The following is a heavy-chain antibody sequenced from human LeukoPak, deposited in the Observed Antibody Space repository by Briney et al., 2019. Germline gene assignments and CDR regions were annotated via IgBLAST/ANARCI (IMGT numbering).Heavy chain of an antibody. D-gene: IGHD3-22*01. Sequence: GGSLRLSCAASGFTFSSYAMHWVRQAPGKGLEWVALISYDGSNKYYADSVKGRFTISRDNSKNTLYLQMNSLRAEDTAVYYCASGRYDSSGYYDYWGQGTLVTVSS. CDR1: GFTFSSYA. CDR2: ISYDGSNK. J-gene: IGHJ4*02. CDR3: ASGRYDSSGYYDY. V-gene: IGHV3-30-3*01.